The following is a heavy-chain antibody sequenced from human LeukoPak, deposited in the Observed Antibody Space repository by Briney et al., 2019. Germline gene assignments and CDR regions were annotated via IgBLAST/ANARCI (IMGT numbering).Heavy chain of an antibody. Sequence: PGGSLRVSCAASGITFSSYSMNWVRQAPGKGLEWVSSISSSSSYIYYADSVKGRFTISRDNAKNSLYLQMNSLRAEDTAVYYCARESGGWYMRYFDYWGQGTLVTVSS. V-gene: IGHV3-21*01. D-gene: IGHD6-19*01. CDR2: ISSSSSYI. CDR3: ARESGGWYMRYFDY. CDR1: GITFSSYS. J-gene: IGHJ4*02.